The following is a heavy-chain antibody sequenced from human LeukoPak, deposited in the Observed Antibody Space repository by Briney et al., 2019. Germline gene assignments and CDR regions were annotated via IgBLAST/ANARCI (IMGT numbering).Heavy chain of an antibody. CDR2: INPNSGGT. CDR1: GYSLIGYY. J-gene: IGHJ4*02. V-gene: IGHV1-2*02. D-gene: IGHD2-2*01. CDR3: ARAPGVPADPFDY. Sequence: ASVKVSCKASGYSLIGYYMYWVRQAPGQGLEWMGWINPNSGGTNYAQKFQGRVTMTKDTSISTAYMELSSLRSDDTAVYYCARAPGVPADPFDYWGQGTLVTVSS.